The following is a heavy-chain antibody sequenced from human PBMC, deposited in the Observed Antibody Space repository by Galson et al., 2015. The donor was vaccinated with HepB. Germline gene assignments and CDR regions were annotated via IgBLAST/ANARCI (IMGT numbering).Heavy chain of an antibody. V-gene: IGHV3-33*01. Sequence: SLRLSCAASGFTFSSYGMHWVRQAPGKGLEWVAVIWYDGSNKYYADSVKGRFTISRDNSKNTLYLQMNSLRAEDTAVYYCARERVDTAIDYYYGMDVWGQGTTVTVSS. D-gene: IGHD5-18*01. CDR2: IWYDGSNK. J-gene: IGHJ6*02. CDR1: GFTFSSYG. CDR3: ARERVDTAIDYYYGMDV.